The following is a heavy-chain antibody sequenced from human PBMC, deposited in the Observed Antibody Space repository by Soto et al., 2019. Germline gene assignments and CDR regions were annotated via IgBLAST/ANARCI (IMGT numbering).Heavy chain of an antibody. CDR1: GFTFSSYA. CDR2: ISGSGGST. CDR3: GKVWDIAARPRGSAYFGY. V-gene: IGHV3-23*01. J-gene: IGHJ4*02. D-gene: IGHD6-6*01. Sequence: GGSLRLSCAASGFTFSSYAMSWVRQAPGKGLEWVSAISGSGGSTYYADSVKGRFTISRDNSKNTLYLQMNSLRAEDTAVYYCGKVWDIAARPRGSAYFGYWGQGTLVTVSS.